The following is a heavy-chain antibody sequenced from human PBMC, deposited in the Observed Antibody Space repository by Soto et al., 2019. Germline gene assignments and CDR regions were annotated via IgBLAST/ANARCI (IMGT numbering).Heavy chain of an antibody. D-gene: IGHD4-17*01. V-gene: IGHV3-23*01. Sequence: GGSLRLSCEASGFTFSSYGMHWVRQAPGKGLEWVSTITGSGGSTYYADSVKGRFTISRDTSKNTLFLQMNSLRAEDTAVYYCAKDRYGDYGGIDYWGQGTMVTVS. J-gene: IGHJ4*02. CDR1: GFTFSSYG. CDR3: AKDRYGDYGGIDY. CDR2: ITGSGGST.